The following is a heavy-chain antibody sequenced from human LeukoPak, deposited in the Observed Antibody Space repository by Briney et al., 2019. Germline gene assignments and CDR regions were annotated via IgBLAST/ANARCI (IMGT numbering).Heavy chain of an antibody. CDR2: ISGSGGST. J-gene: IGHJ4*02. V-gene: IGHV3-23*01. Sequence: GGSLRLSCAASGFTFSSYGMSWVRQTPGKGLEWVSAISGSGGSTYYADSVKGRFTISRDNSKNTLYLQMNRLRAEDTAVYYCARRGASSGGLDYWGQGTLVTVSS. CDR3: ARRGASSGGLDY. D-gene: IGHD6-19*01. CDR1: GFTFSSYG.